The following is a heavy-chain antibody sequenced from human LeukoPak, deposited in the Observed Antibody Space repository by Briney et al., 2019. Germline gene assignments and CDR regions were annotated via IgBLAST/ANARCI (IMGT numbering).Heavy chain of an antibody. CDR2: ISSSRSYI. D-gene: IGHD4-17*01. CDR3: ARDLRGDYVDYYYGMDV. J-gene: IGHJ6*02. V-gene: IGHV3-21*01. Sequence: GGSLRLSCAASGFTFRSYSMNWVRQPAGKGLEWVSSISSSRSYIYYADSVKGRFTTSRDNAKNSLYLQMNSLRAEDTAVYYCARDLRGDYVDYYYGMDVWGQGTTVVVSS. CDR1: GFTFRSYS.